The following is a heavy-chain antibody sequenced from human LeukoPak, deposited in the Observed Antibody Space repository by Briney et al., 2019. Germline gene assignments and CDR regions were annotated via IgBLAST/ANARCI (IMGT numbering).Heavy chain of an antibody. CDR3: ARAYNWGYDY. CDR2: INPNSGDT. CDR1: GYTFTGPY. V-gene: IGHV1-2*02. D-gene: IGHD1-1*01. J-gene: IGHJ4*02. Sequence: SVKVSCKASGYTFTGPYIHWVRQAPGQGFEWMGWINPNSGDTNYAQKFQGRVTMTRDTSISTAYMELSRLRFDDTAVYYCARAYNWGYDYWGQGTLVTVSS.